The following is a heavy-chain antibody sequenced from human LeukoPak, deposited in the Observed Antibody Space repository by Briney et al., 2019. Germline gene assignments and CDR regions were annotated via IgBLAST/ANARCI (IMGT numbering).Heavy chain of an antibody. CDR2: IYHSGST. CDR3: ARSYSSSWANDY. CDR1: GGSISSGGYY. J-gene: IGHJ4*02. D-gene: IGHD6-13*01. V-gene: IGHV4-30-2*01. Sequence: TSETLSLTCTVSGGSISSGGYYWSWIRQPPGKGLEWIGYIYHSGSTYYNPSLKSRVTISVDRSKNQFSLKLSSVTAADTAVYYCARSYSSSWANDYWGQGTLVTVSS.